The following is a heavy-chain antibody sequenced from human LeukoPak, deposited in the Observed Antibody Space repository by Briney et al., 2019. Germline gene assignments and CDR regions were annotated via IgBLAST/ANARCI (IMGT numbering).Heavy chain of an antibody. CDR1: GFTFSSYA. J-gene: IGHJ4*02. V-gene: IGHV3-30-3*01. Sequence: GGSLRLSRAASGFTFSSYAMHWVRQAPGKGLEWVAVISYDGSNKYYADSVKGRFTISRDNSKNTLYLQMNSLRAEDTAVYYCARDPYYDFWSGYWGGGSFDYWGQGTLVTVSS. D-gene: IGHD3-3*01. CDR2: ISYDGSNK. CDR3: ARDPYYDFWSGYWGGGSFDY.